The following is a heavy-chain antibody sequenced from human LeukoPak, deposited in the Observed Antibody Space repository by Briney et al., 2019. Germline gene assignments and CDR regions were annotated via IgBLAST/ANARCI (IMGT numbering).Heavy chain of an antibody. D-gene: IGHD2-8*01. CDR3: ARDCSNGVCYPRDY. CDR2: ITTYNGEK. J-gene: IGHJ4*02. CDR1: GYTLSEYG. V-gene: IGHV1-18*01. Sequence: ASVRVSCKASGYTLSEYGISWVRQAPGQGLEWVGWITTYNGEKIYSQKFQGRVTMTTDTSSGTYYMELRNLRSDDTAIYYCARDCSNGVCYPRDYCGQATLVIVSS.